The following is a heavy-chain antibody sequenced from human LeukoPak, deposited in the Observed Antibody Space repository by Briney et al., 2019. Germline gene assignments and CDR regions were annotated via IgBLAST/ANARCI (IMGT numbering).Heavy chain of an antibody. D-gene: IGHD3-9*01. CDR3: AGAITIFAAGAFDI. V-gene: IGHV3-30-3*01. CDR2: ISYDGSNK. Sequence: GGSLRLSCAASGFTFSSYAMHWVRQAPGKGLEWVAVISYDGSNKYYADSVKGRFTISRDNAKNSLYLQMNSLRAEDTAVYYCAGAITIFAAGAFDIWGQGTMVTVSS. CDR1: GFTFSSYA. J-gene: IGHJ3*02.